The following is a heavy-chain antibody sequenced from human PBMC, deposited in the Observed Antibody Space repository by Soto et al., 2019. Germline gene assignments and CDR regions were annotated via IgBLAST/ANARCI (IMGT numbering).Heavy chain of an antibody. V-gene: IGHV3-30-3*01. Sequence: GQGLEWVAVISYDGSNKYSAASVKGRLTISRANSKNTLYLQMNSLRAEDTVLYNCARDAQVSGGFGICGQGTMVSGSS. D-gene: IGHD2-15*01. CDR3: ARDAQVSGGFGI. J-gene: IGHJ3*02. CDR2: ISYDGSNK.